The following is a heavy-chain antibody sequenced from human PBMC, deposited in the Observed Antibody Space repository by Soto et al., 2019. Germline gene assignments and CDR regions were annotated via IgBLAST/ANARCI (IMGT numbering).Heavy chain of an antibody. CDR3: ARDHHGSGSYCYFDY. V-gene: IGHV3-30*04. CDR2: ISYDGSDR. Sequence: GGSLRLSCAASGFTFSSYAMHWVRQAPGRGLEWVAVISYDGSDRYYADSVKGRFTISRDNSKNTLYLQMNSLRAEDTAVYYCARDHHGSGSYCYFDYWGQGTMVTVSS. D-gene: IGHD3-10*01. J-gene: IGHJ4*02. CDR1: GFTFSSYA.